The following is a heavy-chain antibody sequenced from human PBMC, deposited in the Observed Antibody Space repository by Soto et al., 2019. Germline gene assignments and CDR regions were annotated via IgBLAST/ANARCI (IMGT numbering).Heavy chain of an antibody. CDR3: AKYVRDYDDDTFDI. J-gene: IGHJ3*02. CDR1: GFLFNEFA. D-gene: IGHD3-22*01. V-gene: IGHV3-9*01. CDR2: ISWNSGTK. Sequence: LRLSCEASGFLFNEFAMYWVRQAPGKGLEWVSGISWNSGTKQYADSVKGRFTISRDNAKNTLFLQMSSLRAEDTAVYYCAKYVRDYDDDTFDIWGQGTMVTVSS.